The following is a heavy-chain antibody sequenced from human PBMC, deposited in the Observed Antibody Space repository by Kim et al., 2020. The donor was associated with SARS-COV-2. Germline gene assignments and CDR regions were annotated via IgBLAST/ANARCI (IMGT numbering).Heavy chain of an antibody. J-gene: IGHJ4*02. D-gene: IGHD3-9*01. CDR1: GFTFSSYE. CDR3: ARGGDILTGYYAHDY. Sequence: GGSLRLSCAASGFTFSSYEMNWVRQAPGKGLEWVSYISSSGSTIYYADSVKGRFTISRDNAKNSLYLQMNSLRAEDTAVYYCARGGDILTGYYAHDYWGQGTLVTVSS. CDR2: ISSSGSTI. V-gene: IGHV3-48*03.